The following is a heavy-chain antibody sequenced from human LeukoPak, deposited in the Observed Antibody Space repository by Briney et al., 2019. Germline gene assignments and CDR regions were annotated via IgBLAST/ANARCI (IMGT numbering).Heavy chain of an antibody. D-gene: IGHD2-15*01. CDR1: GFTFSSYS. J-gene: IGHJ4*02. V-gene: IGHV3-21*01. CDR2: ISSSSSYI. CDR3: ARVPSLISFDY. Sequence: GRSLRLSCAASGFTFSSYSMNWVRQAPGKGLEWVSSISSSSSYIYYADSVKGRFTISRDNAKNSLYLQMNSLRAEDTAVYYCARVPSLISFDYWGQGTLVTVSS.